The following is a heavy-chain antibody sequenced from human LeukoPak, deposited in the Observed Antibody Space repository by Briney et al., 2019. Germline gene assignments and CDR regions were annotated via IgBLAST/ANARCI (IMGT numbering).Heavy chain of an antibody. CDR1: GGSFSGYY. CDR2: INHSGST. J-gene: IGHJ5*01. CDR3: ARGAKRYSSREGILDS. Sequence: SETLSLTCAVYGGSFSGYYWSWIRQPPGKGLEWIGEINHSGSTNYNPSLKSRVTISVDTSKNQFSLKLSSVTAAHTAVYFCARGAKRYSSREGILDSWGQGTLVTVPS. D-gene: IGHD3-9*01. V-gene: IGHV4-34*01.